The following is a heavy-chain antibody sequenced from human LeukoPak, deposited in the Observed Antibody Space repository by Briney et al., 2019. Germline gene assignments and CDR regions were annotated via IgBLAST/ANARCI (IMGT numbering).Heavy chain of an antibody. CDR3: AIKYCSGGSCYNYYYYMDV. Sequence: SVKVSCKASGGTFSSYAISWVRQAPGQGLEWMGGIIPIFGTANYAQKFQGRVTITTDESTSTAYMELSSLRSEDTAVYYCAIKYCSGGSCYNYYYYMDVWGKGTRSPSP. CDR2: IIPIFGTA. V-gene: IGHV1-69*05. CDR1: GGTFSSYA. D-gene: IGHD2-15*01. J-gene: IGHJ6*03.